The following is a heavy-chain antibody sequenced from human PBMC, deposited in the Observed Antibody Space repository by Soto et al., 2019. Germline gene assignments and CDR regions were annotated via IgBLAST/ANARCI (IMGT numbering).Heavy chain of an antibody. Sequence: ASVKVSCKASGYTFTSYCISWVRQAPGQGLEWMGWISAYNGNTNYAQKLQGRVTMTTDTSTSTAYMELRSLRSDDTAVYYCARDSSSWIQHNWFDLWGQGTLVTVSS. CDR3: ARDSSSWIQHNWFDL. CDR1: GYTFTSYC. V-gene: IGHV1-18*01. J-gene: IGHJ5*02. CDR2: ISAYNGNT. D-gene: IGHD6-13*01.